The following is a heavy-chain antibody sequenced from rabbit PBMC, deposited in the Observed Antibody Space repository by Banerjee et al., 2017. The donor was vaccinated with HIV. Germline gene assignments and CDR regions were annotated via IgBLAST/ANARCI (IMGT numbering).Heavy chain of an antibody. Sequence: QEQLVEYGGDLVQPEGSLTLTCEASGFDFSSNAMYWVRQAPGKGLESIACIYISTAITYYASWVNGRFTISKTSSTTVTLQMTSLTAADTATYFCARGDSSYSLWGPGTLVTVS. D-gene: IGHD8-1*01. J-gene: IGHJ6*01. V-gene: IGHV1S45*01. CDR3: ARGDSSYSL. CDR2: IYISTAIT. CDR1: GFDFSSNA.